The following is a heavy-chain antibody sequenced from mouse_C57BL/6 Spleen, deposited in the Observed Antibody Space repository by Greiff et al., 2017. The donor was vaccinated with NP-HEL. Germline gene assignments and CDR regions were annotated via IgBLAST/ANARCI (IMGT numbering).Heavy chain of an antibody. V-gene: IGHV1-80*01. CDR1: GYAFSSYW. CDR3: ARGLYYYGSSYYYAMDY. D-gene: IGHD1-1*01. J-gene: IGHJ4*01. CDR2: IYPGDGDT. Sequence: QVQLQQSGAELVKPGASVKISCKASGYAFSSYWMNWVKQRPGKGLEWIGQIYPGDGDTNYNGKFKGKATLTADKSSSTAYMQLSSLTSEDSAVYFCARGLYYYGSSYYYAMDYWGQGTSVTVSS.